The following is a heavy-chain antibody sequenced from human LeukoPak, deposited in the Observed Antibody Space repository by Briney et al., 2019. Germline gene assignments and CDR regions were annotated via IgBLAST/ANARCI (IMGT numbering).Heavy chain of an antibody. Sequence: GASVKVSCKASGYTFTGYYMHWVRQAPGQGLEWMGWINPNSGDTNYAQKLQGRVTMTRDTSFSTAYMELSRLKSDDTAVYYCARVRCSGGSCYSAENYYYGMDVWGQGTTVTVSS. CDR2: INPNSGDT. D-gene: IGHD2-15*01. J-gene: IGHJ6*02. V-gene: IGHV1-2*02. CDR1: GYTFTGYY. CDR3: ARVRCSGGSCYSAENYYYGMDV.